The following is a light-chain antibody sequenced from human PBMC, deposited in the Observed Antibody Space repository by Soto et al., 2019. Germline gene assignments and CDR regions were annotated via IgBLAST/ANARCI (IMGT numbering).Light chain of an antibody. CDR3: QQYIRWPLT. J-gene: IGKJ4*01. CDR2: GAS. Sequence: EMVVTQSPATLSVSPGERATLSCRASQDVSSNLAWYQQKPGQAPNLLIYGASTRATGTPARFSGSGSGTEFTLTISSLQSEDYAVYFCQQYIRWPLTFGGGTKVEIK. CDR1: QDVSSN. V-gene: IGKV3-15*01.